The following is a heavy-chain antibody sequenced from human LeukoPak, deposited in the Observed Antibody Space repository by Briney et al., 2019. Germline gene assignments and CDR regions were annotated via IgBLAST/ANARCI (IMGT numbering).Heavy chain of an antibody. V-gene: IGHV3-21*01. Sequence: KPGGSLRLSCAASGFTFSSYSMNWVRQAPGKGLEWVSSISSGSSYIYYVDSVKGRFTISRDNGKNSLYLQMNSLRAEDTAVYYCARDRPTGASRVFVVQWGQGTPVTVSS. CDR1: GFTFSSYS. CDR3: ARDRPTGASRVFVVQ. J-gene: IGHJ4*02. D-gene: IGHD2-15*01. CDR2: ISSGSSYI.